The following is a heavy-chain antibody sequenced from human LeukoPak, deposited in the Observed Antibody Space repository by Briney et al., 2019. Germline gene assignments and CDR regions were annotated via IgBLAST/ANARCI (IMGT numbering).Heavy chain of an antibody. V-gene: IGHV4-59*02. Sequence: SETLSLTCTVSGGSVSSYYWSWIRQPPGRGLEWIGYLSHSGSSDSNPSLKSRVTILVDTSKNQFSLKLTSVTAADTAVYYCARARYANAWYAFDIWGQGTMVAVSS. CDR1: GGSVSSYY. CDR2: LSHSGSS. J-gene: IGHJ3*02. D-gene: IGHD2-2*01. CDR3: ARARYANAWYAFDI.